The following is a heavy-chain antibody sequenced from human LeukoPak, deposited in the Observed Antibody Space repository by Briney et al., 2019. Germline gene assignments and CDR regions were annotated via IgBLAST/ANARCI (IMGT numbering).Heavy chain of an antibody. CDR1: GYTLTELS. Sequence: GASVKVSCKVSGYTLTELSIHWVRQAPGKGLEWMGGFDPEDGATIYAQRFQARVTMTEDTSRDTAYMELSSLRSEDTAVYYCATGGSGSYPPDYWGQGTLVTVSS. CDR2: FDPEDGAT. D-gene: IGHD3-10*01. CDR3: ATGGSGSYPPDY. J-gene: IGHJ4*02. V-gene: IGHV1-24*01.